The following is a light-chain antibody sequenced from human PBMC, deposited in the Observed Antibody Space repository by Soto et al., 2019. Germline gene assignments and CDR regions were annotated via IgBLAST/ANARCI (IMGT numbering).Light chain of an antibody. V-gene: IGLV1-40*01. CDR3: QSSDSSLSGSVV. CDR2: DDT. CDR1: SYNIGAGYD. J-gene: IGLJ2*01. Sequence: QSVLTQPTSVSGAPGQRVTISCAGSSYNIGAGYDVNWYQQFPGTAPKLLIYDDTNRPSGVPDRFSGSKSATSASLAITGLQAEDEANYYCQSSDSSLSGSVVFGGGTKVTVL.